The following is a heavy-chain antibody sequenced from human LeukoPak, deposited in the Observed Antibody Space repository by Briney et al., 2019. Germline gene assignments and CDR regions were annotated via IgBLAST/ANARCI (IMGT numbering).Heavy chain of an antibody. CDR3: ASYSSSWYY. CDR1: GFTFSSYA. Sequence: GGSLRLSCAASGFTFSSYAMHWVRQAPGKGLEWVAVISYDGSNKYYADSVKGRFTISRDNSKNTLYLQMNSLRAEDTAVYYCASYSSSWYYWGQGTLDTVSS. V-gene: IGHV3-30-3*01. J-gene: IGHJ4*02. CDR2: ISYDGSNK. D-gene: IGHD6-13*01.